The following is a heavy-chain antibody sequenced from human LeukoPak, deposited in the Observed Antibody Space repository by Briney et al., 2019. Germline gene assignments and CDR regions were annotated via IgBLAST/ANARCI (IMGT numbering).Heavy chain of an antibody. CDR1: GGSVSSGSYY. CDR2: IYYSGST. J-gene: IGHJ4*02. D-gene: IGHD3-10*01. V-gene: IGHV4-61*01. Sequence: SETLSLTCTVSGGSVSSGSYYWSWIRQPPGKGLEWIGYIYYSGSTNYNPSLKSRVTISVDTSKNQFSLKLSSVTAADTAVYYCARASRVRGVPLDYWGQGTLVTVSP. CDR3: ARASRVRGVPLDY.